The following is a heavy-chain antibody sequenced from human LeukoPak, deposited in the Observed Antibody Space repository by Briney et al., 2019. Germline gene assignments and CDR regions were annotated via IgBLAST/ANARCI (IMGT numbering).Heavy chain of an antibody. V-gene: IGHV3-23*01. Sequence: ASVNVSCKASGGTFSSYAISWVRQAPGKGLEWVSAISGSGGSTYYADSVKGRFTISRDNSKNTLYLQMNSLRAEDTAVYYCAKQWLVRGWFDPGGQGTLVTVSS. CDR3: AKQWLVRGWFDP. J-gene: IGHJ5*02. D-gene: IGHD6-19*01. CDR1: GGTFSSYA. CDR2: ISGSGGST.